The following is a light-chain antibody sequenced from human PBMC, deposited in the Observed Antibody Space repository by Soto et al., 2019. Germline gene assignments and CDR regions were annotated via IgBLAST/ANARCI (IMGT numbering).Light chain of an antibody. V-gene: IGKV3-20*01. CDR2: GAS. J-gene: IGKJ1*01. Sequence: EIVLTQSPGTLSLPPGERATLSYRASQRVSSTYLAWYQQKPGQAPRLLIYGASRRASGIPDRFSGSGSGTDFTLIISSLESEDFAVYYCEQDGSSPPTFGQGTKVDIK. CDR3: EQDGSSPPT. CDR1: QRVSSTY.